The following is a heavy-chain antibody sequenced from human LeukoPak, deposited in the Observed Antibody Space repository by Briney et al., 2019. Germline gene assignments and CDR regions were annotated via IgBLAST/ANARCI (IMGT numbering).Heavy chain of an antibody. D-gene: IGHD3-22*01. CDR1: GFTYDDYG. J-gene: IGHJ3*02. CDR2: LNWKGGSI. V-gene: IGHV3-20*04. Sequence: GGSLRLSCAASGFTYDDYGMSWVRQAPGKGLEWVAGLNWKGGSIVYAGSVKGRFTISRDNAKNSLYLQMNSLRAEDTAVYYCARDLEYYYDSSGYYYGDAFDIWGQGTMVTVSS. CDR3: ARDLEYYYDSSGYYYGDAFDI.